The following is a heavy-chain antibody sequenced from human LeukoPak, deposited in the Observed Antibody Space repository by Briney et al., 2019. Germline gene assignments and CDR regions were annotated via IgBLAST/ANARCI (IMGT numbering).Heavy chain of an antibody. J-gene: IGHJ4*02. CDR2: INHPGST. CDR3: VRVPPYSKGRDY. V-gene: IGHV4-34*01. Sequence: SETLSLTCAVYGGSFSGYYWSWIRQPPGEGLEWIGEINHPGSTNYSPSLKSRVTISVDTSKNQFSLKLSSVTAADTAVYYCVRVPPYSKGRDYWGQGTLVTVSS. CDR1: GGSFSGYY. D-gene: IGHD4-11*01.